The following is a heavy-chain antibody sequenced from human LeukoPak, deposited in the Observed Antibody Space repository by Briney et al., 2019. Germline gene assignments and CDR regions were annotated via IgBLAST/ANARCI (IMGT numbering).Heavy chain of an antibody. J-gene: IGHJ4*02. CDR1: GFTFSSYA. D-gene: IGHD1-26*01. CDR3: AREMRGYSYFDY. CDR2: ISSSSSTI. V-gene: IGHV3-48*04. Sequence: GGSLRLSCAASGFTFSSYAMNWIRQAPGKGLEWISYISSSSSTIYYADSVKGRFTISRDNAKNSLYLQMNSLRAEDTAVYYCAREMRGYSYFDYWGQGTLVTVST.